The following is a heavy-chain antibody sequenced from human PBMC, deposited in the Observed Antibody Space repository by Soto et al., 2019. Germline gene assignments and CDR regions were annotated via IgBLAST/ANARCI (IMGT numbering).Heavy chain of an antibody. CDR2: IIPIFGTA. D-gene: IGHD3-16*02. CDR1: GGTFSSYA. V-gene: IGHV1-69*06. J-gene: IGHJ4*02. CDR3: ASWGSYRPTIDY. Sequence: QVQLVQSGAEVKKPGSSVKVSCKASGGTFSSYAISWVRQAPGQGLEWMGGIIPIFGTANYAQKFQGRVTITADKAACTPYMELSSLRSEDTAVYYCASWGSYRPTIDYWGQGTLVTVSS.